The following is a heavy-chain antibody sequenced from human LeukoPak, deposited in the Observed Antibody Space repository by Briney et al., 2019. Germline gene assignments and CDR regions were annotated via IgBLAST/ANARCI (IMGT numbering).Heavy chain of an antibody. CDR2: IYYSGST. V-gene: IGHV4-59*01. J-gene: IGHJ3*02. CDR1: GGSISSYY. CDR3: ARRIYYDILTAQRDDAFDI. D-gene: IGHD3-9*01. Sequence: SETLSLTCTVSGGSISSYYWGWIRQPPGKGLEWIGYIYYSGSTNYNPSLKSRVTISVDTSKNQFSLKLSSVTAADTAVYYCARRIYYDILTAQRDDAFDIWGQGTMVTVSS.